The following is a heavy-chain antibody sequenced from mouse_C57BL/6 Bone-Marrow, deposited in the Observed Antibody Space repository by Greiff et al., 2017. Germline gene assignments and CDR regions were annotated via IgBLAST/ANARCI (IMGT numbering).Heavy chain of an antibody. CDR2: ISDGGSYT. J-gene: IGHJ1*03. CDR1: GFTFSSYA. CDR3: AREGRSYYGSSPRYFDV. D-gene: IGHD1-1*01. V-gene: IGHV5-4*01. Sequence: EVHLVESGGGLVKPGGSLKLSCAASGFTFSSYAMSWVRQTPEKRLEWVATISDGGSYTYYPDNVKGRFTISRDNAKNNLYLQMSHLKSEDTAMYYCAREGRSYYGSSPRYFDVWGTGTTVTVSS.